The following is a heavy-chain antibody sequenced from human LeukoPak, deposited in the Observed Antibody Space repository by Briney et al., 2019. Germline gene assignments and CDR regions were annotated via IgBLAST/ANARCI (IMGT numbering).Heavy chain of an antibody. D-gene: IGHD2-2*01. CDR3: ARDRWADQLLWAFDY. CDR1: GYTFTSQY. J-gene: IGHJ4*02. CDR2: INPSTANT. V-gene: IGHV1-46*01. Sequence: ASVKVSCKASGYTFTSQYIHWVRQAPGQGLEWMGIINPSTANTVYTQKFQGRVAMTRDTSTSTVYMELRSLRSDDTAVYYCARDRWADQLLWAFDYWGQGTLVTVSS.